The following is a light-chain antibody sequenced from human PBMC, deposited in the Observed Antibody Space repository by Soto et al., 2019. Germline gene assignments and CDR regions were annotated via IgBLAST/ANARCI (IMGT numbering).Light chain of an antibody. V-gene: IGKV3D-15*01. CDR3: QQYNNWQT. CDR1: QSVSSN. Sequence: EIVMTQSPATLSVSPGERATLSCRASQSVSSNLAWYQQKPGQAPRLLIYGASTRATGIPARFSDSGSGTEFTLTISSLQSGDFAVYYCQQYNNWQTFGGGTKVEIK. J-gene: IGKJ4*01. CDR2: GAS.